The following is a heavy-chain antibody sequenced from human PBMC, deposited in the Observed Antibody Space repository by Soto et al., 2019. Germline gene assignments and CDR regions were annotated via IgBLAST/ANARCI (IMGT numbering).Heavy chain of an antibody. D-gene: IGHD2-15*01. J-gene: IGHJ6*02. V-gene: IGHV4-39*01. CDR2: MLYSGLT. CDR3: APLSVSLSGPYGIHV. CDR1: GYSVSSSDCY. Sequence: SETLSLTCSVSGYSVSSSDCYWAWIRQPPGKGLEWIGSMLYSGLTYYNPSLKSRVTLSVDTSKNQFSVRLNSVTASDTAVYYCAPLSVSLSGPYGIHVWGQGTTVTVSS.